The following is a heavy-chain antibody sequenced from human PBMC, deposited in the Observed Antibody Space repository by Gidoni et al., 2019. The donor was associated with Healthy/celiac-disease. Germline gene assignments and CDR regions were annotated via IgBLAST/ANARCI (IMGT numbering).Heavy chain of an antibody. V-gene: IGHV5-10-1*03. CDR3: ARNGQTGWVFGELPHYYYGMDV. J-gene: IGHJ6*02. Sequence: EVQLVQSGAEVKKPGESLRISCKGSGYSFTSYWIIWVRQMPGKGLEWMGRIDPSDSYTNYSPSFQGHVTISADKSISTAYLQWSSLKASDTAMYYCARNGQTGWVFGELPHYYYGMDVWGQGTTVTVSS. CDR2: IDPSDSYT. CDR1: GYSFTSYW. D-gene: IGHD3-10*01.